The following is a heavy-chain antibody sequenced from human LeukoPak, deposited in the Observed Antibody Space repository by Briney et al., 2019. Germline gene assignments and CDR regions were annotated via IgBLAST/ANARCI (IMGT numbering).Heavy chain of an antibody. CDR3: ARESPGSGSSARPSTFDY. J-gene: IGHJ4*02. D-gene: IGHD1-26*01. CDR1: GYTFTSYY. CDR2: INPSGGST. V-gene: IGHV1-46*01. Sequence: ASVKVSCKASGYTFTSYYMHWVRQAPGQGLEWMGIINPSGGSTSYAQKFQGRVTMTRDTSTSTVYMELSSLRSEDTAVYYCARESPGSGSSARPSTFDYWGQGTLVTVSS.